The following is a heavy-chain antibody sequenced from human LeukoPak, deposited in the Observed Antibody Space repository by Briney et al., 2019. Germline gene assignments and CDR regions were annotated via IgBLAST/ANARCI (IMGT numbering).Heavy chain of an antibody. J-gene: IGHJ3*02. Sequence: GSSVKVSCKASGGTFSTFPISWVRQAPGQGLEWMGWISAYNGNTNYAQKLQGRVTMTTDTSMSTAYMELRSLRSDDTAVYYCAIYRSSADYGGENDAFDIWGQGTMVTVSS. D-gene: IGHD4-23*01. CDR2: ISAYNGNT. CDR1: GGTFSTFP. CDR3: AIYRSSADYGGENDAFDI. V-gene: IGHV1-18*01.